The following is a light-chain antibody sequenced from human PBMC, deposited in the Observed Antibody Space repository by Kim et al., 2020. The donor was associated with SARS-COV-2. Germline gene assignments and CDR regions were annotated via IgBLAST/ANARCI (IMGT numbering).Light chain of an antibody. CDR3: LQDYTYPFT. CDR1: QGILND. Sequence: AIQVTQSPSSLSASVGDRLTITCRTSQGILNDLGWYQQKPGKAPKLLMYAASSLQTGVPSRFSGSGSGTDFTLTISDLQPEDFATYYCLQDYTYPFTFGPGTKLEI. J-gene: IGKJ2*01. CDR2: AAS. V-gene: IGKV1-6*02.